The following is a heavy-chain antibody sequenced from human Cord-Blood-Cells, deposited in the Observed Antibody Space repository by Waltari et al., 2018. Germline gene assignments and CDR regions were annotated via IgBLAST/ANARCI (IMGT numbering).Heavy chain of an antibody. CDR3: ARGPRLGEAFDL. J-gene: IGHJ3*01. CDR2: MNPSSGNT. V-gene: IGHV1-8*03. Sequence: VQLVQSGAEVKKPGASVKVSCKASGSTFTSYDINWVRQATGQGLEWMGWMNPSSGNTGYAQKFQGRVTSTRSTSISTAYMELRSVRSEDTAVYYCARGPRLGEAFDLWGQGTMVTVSS. D-gene: IGHD3-16*01. CDR1: GSTFTSYD.